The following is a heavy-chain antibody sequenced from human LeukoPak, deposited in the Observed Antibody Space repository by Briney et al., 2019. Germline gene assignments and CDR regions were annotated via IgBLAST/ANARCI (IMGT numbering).Heavy chain of an antibody. V-gene: IGHV1-69*04. D-gene: IGHD3-10*01. J-gene: IGHJ6*02. CDR2: IIPILGIA. CDR1: GYTFTSYG. Sequence: ASVKVSCKASGYTFTSYGISWVRQAPGQGLEWMGRIIPILGIANYAQKFQGRVTITADKSTSTAYMELSSLRSEDTAVYYCARITMVRGYGMDVWGQGTTVTVSS. CDR3: ARITMVRGYGMDV.